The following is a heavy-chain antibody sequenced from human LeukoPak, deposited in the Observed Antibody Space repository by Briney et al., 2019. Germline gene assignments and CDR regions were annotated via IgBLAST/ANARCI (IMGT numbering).Heavy chain of an antibody. CDR1: GGSISNTEYY. D-gene: IGHD3-3*01. V-gene: IGHV4-39*07. CDR3: VRDMSGYNFWSGYSYYMDV. CDR2: VYYSGNT. J-gene: IGHJ6*03. Sequence: SETLSLNCTVSGGSISNTEYYWGWIRQPPGMGLEWIGSVYYSGNTYYNSSLKGRVTISIDTSKDHFSLKLSSVTAADTADYYCVRDMSGYNFWSGYSYYMDVWGKGTTVIVSS.